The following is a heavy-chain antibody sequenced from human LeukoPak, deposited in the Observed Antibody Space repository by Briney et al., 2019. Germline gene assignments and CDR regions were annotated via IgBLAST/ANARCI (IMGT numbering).Heavy chain of an antibody. V-gene: IGHV4-59*01. Sequence: SETLSLTCTVSGGSISSYYWSWLRQPPGKGLEWIGYIYYSGSTNYNPSLKSRVTISVDTSKNQFSLKLSSVTAADTAVYYCASLQLTAQAPFDYWGQGTLVTVSS. CDR3: ASLQLTAQAPFDY. D-gene: IGHD5-18*01. CDR2: IYYSGST. CDR1: GGSISSYY. J-gene: IGHJ4*02.